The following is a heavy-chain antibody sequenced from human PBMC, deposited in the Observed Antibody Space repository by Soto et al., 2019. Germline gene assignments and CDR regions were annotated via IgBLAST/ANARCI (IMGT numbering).Heavy chain of an antibody. V-gene: IGHV3-30-3*01. CDR3: ARDASVEYSSSHPTN. CDR2: ISYDGSNK. D-gene: IGHD6-6*01. CDR1: GFTFSSYA. Sequence: GGSLRLSCAASGFTFSSYAMHWVRQAPGKGLEWVAVISYDGSNKYYADSVKGRFTISRDNSKNTLYLQMNSLRAEDTAVYYCARDASVEYSSSHPTNWGQGTLVTVSS. J-gene: IGHJ4*02.